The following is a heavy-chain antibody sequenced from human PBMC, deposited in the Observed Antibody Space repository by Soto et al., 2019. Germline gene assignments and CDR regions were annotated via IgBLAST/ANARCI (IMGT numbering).Heavy chain of an antibody. V-gene: IGHV5-10-1*01. CDR1: GYTFTNYW. D-gene: IGHD3-22*01. J-gene: IGHJ6*02. Sequence: PGESLKISCKGSGYTFTNYWINWVRQVPGKGLEWVGRIDPNDSYTNYGPSFQGHVTISTDKSISSAYLQWSSLKASDTATYYCARRLKGRYESSGYPKGQYFGMDVWGQGTTVTVSS. CDR2: IDPNDSYT. CDR3: ARRLKGRYESSGYPKGQYFGMDV.